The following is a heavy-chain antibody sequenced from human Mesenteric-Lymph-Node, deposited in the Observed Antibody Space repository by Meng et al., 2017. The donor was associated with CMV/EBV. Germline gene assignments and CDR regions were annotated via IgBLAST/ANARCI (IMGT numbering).Heavy chain of an antibody. CDR3: ARHDFEGYYYGMDV. D-gene: IGHD3-3*01. Sequence: SETLSLTCTVSGGSISGYYWSWIRQPPGKGLEWIGYIYSSESSNYSPSLKSRVTMSIDTSKNQFSLKLNYVTAADTAVYYCARHDFEGYYYGMDVWGQGTTVTVSS. V-gene: IGHV4-4*09. CDR1: GGSISGYY. J-gene: IGHJ6*02. CDR2: IYSSESS.